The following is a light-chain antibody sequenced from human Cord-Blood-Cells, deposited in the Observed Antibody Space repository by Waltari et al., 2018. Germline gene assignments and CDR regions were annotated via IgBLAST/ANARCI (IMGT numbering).Light chain of an antibody. CDR1: SNNVGNQG. V-gene: IGLV10-54*01. Sequence: QAGLTQPPSVSKGLRQTATLTCTGNSNNVGNQGAAWLQQHQGHPPKLLSYRNNNPPSRISGRLSGTRSGNTASRTSTGLQPGDEGDFYCSAWDSSLSAWVVGGWTKLIVL. CDR2: RNN. CDR3: SAWDSSLSAWV. J-gene: IGLJ3*02.